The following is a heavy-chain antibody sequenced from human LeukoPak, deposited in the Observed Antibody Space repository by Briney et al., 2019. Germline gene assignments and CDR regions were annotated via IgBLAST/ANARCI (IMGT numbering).Heavy chain of an antibody. D-gene: IGHD3-10*01. V-gene: IGHV4-4*02. CDR1: GVSISSSNW. Sequence: SETLSLTCAVSGVSISSSNWWHWIRQPPGKGLEWIGDINHTGGTNYNPSLKSRVTISVDTSKNHFSLKVTSVTAADTALYYCATRPRGFFNYWGQGTLVTVSS. CDR2: INHTGGT. J-gene: IGHJ4*02. CDR3: ATRPRGFFNY.